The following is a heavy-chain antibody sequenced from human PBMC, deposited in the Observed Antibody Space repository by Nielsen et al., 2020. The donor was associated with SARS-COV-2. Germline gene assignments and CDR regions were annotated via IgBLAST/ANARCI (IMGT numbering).Heavy chain of an antibody. Sequence: ASVKVSCKASGGTFTSYYMHWVRQAPGQGLEWMGIINPSGGSTSYAQKFQGRVTMTRDTSTSTVYMELSSLRSEDTAVYYCARDLNYSNYVLDYYYYGMDVWGQGTTVTVSS. CDR1: GGTFTSYY. CDR2: INPSGGST. V-gene: IGHV1-46*01. J-gene: IGHJ6*02. D-gene: IGHD4-11*01. CDR3: ARDLNYSNYVLDYYYYGMDV.